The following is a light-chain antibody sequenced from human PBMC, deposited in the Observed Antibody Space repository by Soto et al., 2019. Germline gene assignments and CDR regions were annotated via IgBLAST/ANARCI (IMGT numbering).Light chain of an antibody. J-gene: IGLJ1*01. Sequence: QTVVTQEPSLTVSPGGTVTLTCGSSTGAVTSGHYPYWFQQKPGQAPRTLIYDTSNKHSWTPARFSGSLLGGKAALTLSGAQPEDEAEYYCLLSYSAARIVFGTGTKLTVL. CDR3: LLSYSAARIV. CDR2: DTS. CDR1: TGAVTSGHY. V-gene: IGLV7-46*01.